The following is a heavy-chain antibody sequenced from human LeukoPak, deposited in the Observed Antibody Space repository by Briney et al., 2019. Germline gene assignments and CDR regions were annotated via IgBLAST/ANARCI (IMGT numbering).Heavy chain of an antibody. CDR2: IYVDGRTT. D-gene: IGHD2-21*02. Sequence: PGGSLRLSCVASGFTFSNYWMHWVRQPPGKGLVWVSRIYVDGRTTNYADSVKGRFTISRDNAKNTVYLEMNSLSVEDTATYYCTSWGDTTAEYFQRWGQGTLVTVSS. V-gene: IGHV3-74*01. J-gene: IGHJ1*01. CDR3: TSWGDTTAEYFQR. CDR1: GFTFSNYW.